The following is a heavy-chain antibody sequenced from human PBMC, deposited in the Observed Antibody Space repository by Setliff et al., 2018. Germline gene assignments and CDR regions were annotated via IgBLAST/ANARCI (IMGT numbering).Heavy chain of an antibody. J-gene: IGHJ4*02. D-gene: IGHD3-16*01. Sequence: SETLSLTCTVSGGSISSGGYYWSWIRQHPGKGLEWIGYVYYSGSTYYNPSLKSRVTISVDTSKNQFSLKLSSVTAADTAVYYCARGAYDSYYFDYWGQGTLVTVSS. V-gene: IGHV4-31*03. CDR3: ARGAYDSYYFDY. CDR1: GGSISSGGYY. CDR2: VYYSGST.